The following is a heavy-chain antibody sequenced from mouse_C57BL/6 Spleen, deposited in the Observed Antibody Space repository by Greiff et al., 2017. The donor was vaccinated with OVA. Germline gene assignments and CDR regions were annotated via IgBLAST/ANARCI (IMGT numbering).Heavy chain of an antibody. Sequence: VQLQQSGPELVKPGASVKIAGKEEGETGKDEETNWMKQTHGKSLVWIGDINPNNGGTSYNQKFKGKATLTVDKSSSTAYMELRSLTSEDSAVYYCSSDERCSPAYWRQGTLVTVSA. V-gene: IGHV1-26*01. CDR3: SSDERCSPAY. J-gene: IGHJ3*01. CDR1: GETGKDEE. D-gene: IGHD1-1*01. CDR2: INPNNGGT.